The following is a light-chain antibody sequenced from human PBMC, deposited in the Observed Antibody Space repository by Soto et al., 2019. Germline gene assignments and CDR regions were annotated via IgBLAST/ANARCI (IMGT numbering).Light chain of an antibody. V-gene: IGKV3-15*01. Sequence: EIVVKHTRATVCCSGGEWSSLSSGASQSVSSYLAWYQQKPGQAPRLLIYGASTRATGIPARFSASGSGTEFTLTICSLQSEDFAVYYCHRYNTRPPWTIAQGTKVDIK. CDR2: GAS. J-gene: IGKJ1*01. CDR1: QSVSSY. CDR3: HRYNTRPPWT.